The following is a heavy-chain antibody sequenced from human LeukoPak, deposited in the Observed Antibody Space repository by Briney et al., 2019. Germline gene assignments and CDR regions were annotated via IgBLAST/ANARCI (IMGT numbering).Heavy chain of an antibody. CDR3: ARGPKGYCSSTSCLEDV. Sequence: GGSLRLSCAASGFTFSSYSMNWVRQAPGKGLEWVSSISSSSSYIYYADSVKGRFTISRDNAKNSLYLQMNSLRAEDTAVYYCARGPKGYCSSTSCLEDVWGKGTTVTVSS. CDR2: ISSSSSYI. J-gene: IGHJ6*04. V-gene: IGHV3-21*01. CDR1: GFTFSSYS. D-gene: IGHD2-2*01.